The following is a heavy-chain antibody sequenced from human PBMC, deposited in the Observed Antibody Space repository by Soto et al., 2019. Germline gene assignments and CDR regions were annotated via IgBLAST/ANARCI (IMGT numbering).Heavy chain of an antibody. CDR2: ISYDGSNA. J-gene: IGHJ3*01. D-gene: IGHD3-10*01. CDR3: ARDGGGFGELLLNSYDAFDL. Sequence: LRLSCTASGFSFSTYAMYWVRQAPGKGLEWVAIISYDGSNAQYADSVKGRFTVARDNSKNTLYLQMNSLTAEDTAVYYCARDGGGFGELLLNSYDAFDLWGQGKLVTVSS. V-gene: IGHV3-30*04. CDR1: GFSFSTYA.